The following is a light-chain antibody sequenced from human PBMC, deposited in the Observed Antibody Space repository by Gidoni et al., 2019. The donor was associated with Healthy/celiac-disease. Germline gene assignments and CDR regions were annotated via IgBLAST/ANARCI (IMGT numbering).Light chain of an antibody. CDR2: DAS. Sequence: EIVLPQSPATLSLSPGERATLSCRASQSVSSYLAWYQQKPCQAPRRLIYDASNRATGIPARFSGSGSGTDFTLTISSLEPEDFAVYYCQQRFTFGQGTRLEIK. CDR3: QQRFT. J-gene: IGKJ5*01. CDR1: QSVSSY. V-gene: IGKV3-11*01.